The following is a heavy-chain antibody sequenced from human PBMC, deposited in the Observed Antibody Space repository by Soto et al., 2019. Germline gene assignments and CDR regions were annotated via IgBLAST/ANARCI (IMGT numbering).Heavy chain of an antibody. CDR2: ISGSGGST. CDR3: GTDLGGVDGAFDI. V-gene: IGHV3-23*01. Sequence: GGSLRLSCAASGFTFSSYAMSWVRQAPGKGLEWVSAISGSGGSTYYADSVKSRFTISRDNSKNTLYLQMNSLIAEDDAAVYCGTDLGGVDGAFDIWGRGTMVTVSS. D-gene: IGHD3-16*01. CDR1: GFTFSSYA. J-gene: IGHJ3*02.